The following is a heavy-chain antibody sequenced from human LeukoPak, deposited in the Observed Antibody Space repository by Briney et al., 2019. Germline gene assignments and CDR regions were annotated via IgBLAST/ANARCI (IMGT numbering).Heavy chain of an antibody. V-gene: IGHV1-69*13. Sequence: SVKVSCKASGGTFSSYAISWVRQAPGQGLEWMGGIIPIFGTANYAQKFQGRVTITADESTSTAYMELSSLRSEDTAVYYCARGIAAAGTFDYWGQGTLVTVSS. CDR1: GGTFSSYA. CDR3: ARGIAAAGTFDY. D-gene: IGHD6-13*01. CDR2: IIPIFGTA. J-gene: IGHJ4*02.